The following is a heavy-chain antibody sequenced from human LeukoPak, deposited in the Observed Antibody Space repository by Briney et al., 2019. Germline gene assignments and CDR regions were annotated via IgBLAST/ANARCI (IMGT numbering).Heavy chain of an antibody. D-gene: IGHD3-10*01. CDR1: GGSISSYY. J-gene: IGHJ4*02. Sequence: EASETLSLTCTVSGGSISSYYWSWIRQPPGKGLEWIGYIYYSGSTNYNPSLTSRVTISVDTSKNQFSLKLSSVTAADTAVYYCARMPMVRGVPFDYWGQGTLVTVSS. CDR2: IYYSGST. CDR3: ARMPMVRGVPFDY. V-gene: IGHV4-59*01.